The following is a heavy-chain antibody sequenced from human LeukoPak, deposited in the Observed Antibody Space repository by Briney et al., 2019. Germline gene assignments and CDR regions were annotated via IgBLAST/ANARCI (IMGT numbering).Heavy chain of an antibody. CDR2: IQYDGNNK. J-gene: IGHJ4*02. CDR3: AKGSSGLFDY. V-gene: IGHV3-30*02. CDR1: GFTFSSYG. Sequence: RGSLRLSCEASGFTFSSYGMHWVRQAPGKGLQWVAFIQYDGNNKYYADSVRGRFTISRDNSKNTLYLQMSSLRAEDTAVYYCAKGSSGLFDYWGQGTLVTVSS. D-gene: IGHD6-19*01.